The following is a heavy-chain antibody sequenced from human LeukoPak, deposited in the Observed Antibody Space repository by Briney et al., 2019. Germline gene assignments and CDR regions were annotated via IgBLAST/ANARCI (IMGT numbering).Heavy chain of an antibody. D-gene: IGHD2-15*01. V-gene: IGHV3-23*01. CDR1: GFTFSSYA. CDR2: ISGSGGST. Sequence: GGSLRLSCAASGFTFSSYAMSWVRQAPGKGLEWVSVISGSGGSTYYVDAVKGRFTISRDNTKNSLYLQMNSLRAEDTALYYCARDSGFVVAEFDYWGQGTLVTVSS. J-gene: IGHJ4*02. CDR3: ARDSGFVVAEFDY.